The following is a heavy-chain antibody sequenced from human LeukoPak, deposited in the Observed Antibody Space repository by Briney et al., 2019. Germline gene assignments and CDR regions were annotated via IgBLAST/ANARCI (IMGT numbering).Heavy chain of an antibody. D-gene: IGHD1-26*01. CDR3: AKARTTLLYSGSYDAFDI. J-gene: IGHJ3*02. CDR2: ISYDGSNK. Sequence: GGSLRLSCAASGFTFSSYAMHWVRQAPGKGPEWVAVISYDGSNKYYADSVKGRFTISRDNSKNTLYLQMNSLRAEDTALYYCAKARTTLLYSGSYDAFDIWGQGTMVTVSS. V-gene: IGHV3-30-3*01. CDR1: GFTFSSYA.